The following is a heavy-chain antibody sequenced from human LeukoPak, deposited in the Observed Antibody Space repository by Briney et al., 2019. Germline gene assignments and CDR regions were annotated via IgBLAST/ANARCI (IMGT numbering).Heavy chain of an antibody. CDR1: GFTFSSYG. J-gene: IGHJ6*03. Sequence: QSGGSLRLSCAASGFTFSSYGMHWVRQAPGKGLEWVAVIWYDGSNKYYADSVKGRFTISRDNSKNTLYLQMNSLRAEDTAVYYCARPLRYSTYLMDVWGKGTTVTVSS. D-gene: IGHD6-13*01. CDR3: ARPLRYSTYLMDV. V-gene: IGHV3-33*01. CDR2: IWYDGSNK.